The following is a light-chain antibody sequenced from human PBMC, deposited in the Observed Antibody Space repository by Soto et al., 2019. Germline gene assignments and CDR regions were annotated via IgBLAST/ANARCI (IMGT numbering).Light chain of an antibody. CDR2: GAS. Sequence: EIVLTQSPGTLSLSPGERATLSCRASQSVSSSYLAWYQHKPGQAPRLLIYGASSRATGIPDRFSGSGSGTDFTLTISRLEPEGFAVDYCQQYGSSPHTFGQGTKLEIK. V-gene: IGKV3-20*01. CDR3: QQYGSSPHT. J-gene: IGKJ2*01. CDR1: QSVSSSY.